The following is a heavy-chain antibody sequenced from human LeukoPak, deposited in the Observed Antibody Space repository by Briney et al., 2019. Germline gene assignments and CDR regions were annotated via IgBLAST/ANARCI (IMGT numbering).Heavy chain of an antibody. CDR3: AGLQRYCSSTSCSEGAFDI. D-gene: IGHD2-2*01. V-gene: IGHV1-69*13. Sequence: SVKVSCKASGGTFSSYAISLVRQARGRGLEWMGGISPICGTANYAQKFQGRVTITADESTSTAYMELSSLRSEDTAVYYCAGLQRYCSSTSCSEGAFDIWGQGTMVTVSS. J-gene: IGHJ3*02. CDR2: ISPICGTA. CDR1: GGTFSSYA.